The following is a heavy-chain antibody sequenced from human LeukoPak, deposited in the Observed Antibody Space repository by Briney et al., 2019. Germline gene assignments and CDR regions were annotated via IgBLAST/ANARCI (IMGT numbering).Heavy chain of an antibody. V-gene: IGHV4-30-4*08. D-gene: IGHD5-18*01. CDR3: ARDTYLDTAMVDY. J-gene: IGHJ4*02. CDR1: GGSFSSGDYY. CDR2: IYYSGST. Sequence: SQTLSLTCTVSGGSFSSGDYYWSWIRQPPGKGLEWIGYIYYSGSTYYNPSLKSRVTISVDTSKNQFSLKLSSVTAADTAVYYCARDTYLDTAMVDYWGQGTLVTVSS.